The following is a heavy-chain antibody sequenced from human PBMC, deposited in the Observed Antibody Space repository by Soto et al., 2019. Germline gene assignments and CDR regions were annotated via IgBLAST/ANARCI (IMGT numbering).Heavy chain of an antibody. CDR2: IIPIFGTA. D-gene: IGHD2-2*02. CDR1: GGTFSSYA. J-gene: IGHJ5*02. Sequence: SVKFSCKASGGTFSSYAISWVRQAPGQGLEWMGGIIPIFGTANYAQKFQGRVTITADKSTSTAYMELSSLRSEDTAVYYCARDSGYCSSTSCYSGWFDPWGQGTLVTVSS. CDR3: ARDSGYCSSTSCYSGWFDP. V-gene: IGHV1-69*06.